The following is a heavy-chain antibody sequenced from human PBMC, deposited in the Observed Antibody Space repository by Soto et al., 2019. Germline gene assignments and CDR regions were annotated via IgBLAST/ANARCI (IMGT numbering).Heavy chain of an antibody. Sequence: SETLSLTCTVSGGSISNFYWSWIRQSPGKGLEWIGYIYTGDSTNYNPSLKSRVIISVDTSKNQFSLRLSSVTAADTAVYYCASAYYDTVGYSLDLWGQGILVTVSS. CDR1: GGSISNFY. CDR3: ASAYYDTVGYSLDL. V-gene: IGHV4-4*08. J-gene: IGHJ5*02. D-gene: IGHD3-16*01. CDR2: IYTGDST.